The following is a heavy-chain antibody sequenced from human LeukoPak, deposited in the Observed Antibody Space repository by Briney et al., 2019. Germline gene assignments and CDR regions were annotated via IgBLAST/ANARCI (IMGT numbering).Heavy chain of an antibody. CDR3: AGRGSQWEYYDSSGYYSYYAFDI. CDR2: IYYSGST. J-gene: IGHJ3*02. Sequence: SQTLSLTCTVSGGSISSGDYYWSWIRQPPGKGLEWIGYIYYSGSTYYNPSLKSRVTISVDTSKNQFSLKLSSVTAADTAVYYCAGRGSQWEYYDSSGYYSYYAFDIWGQGTMVTVSS. D-gene: IGHD3-22*01. V-gene: IGHV4-30-4*01. CDR1: GGSISSGDYY.